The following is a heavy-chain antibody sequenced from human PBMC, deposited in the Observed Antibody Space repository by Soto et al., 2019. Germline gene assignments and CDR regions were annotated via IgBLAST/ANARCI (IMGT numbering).Heavy chain of an antibody. Sequence: PGGSLRLSCAASGFTFSSYSMNWVRQAPGKGLEWVSSISRSGTYMYYADSVKGRFTISRGNVNNSLYLQMNSLRAEDTAVYYCANAADDFWSGPDWGQGTLVTVSS. CDR1: GFTFSSYS. J-gene: IGHJ4*02. V-gene: IGHV3-21*01. D-gene: IGHD3-3*01. CDR2: ISRSGTYM. CDR3: ANAADDFWSGPD.